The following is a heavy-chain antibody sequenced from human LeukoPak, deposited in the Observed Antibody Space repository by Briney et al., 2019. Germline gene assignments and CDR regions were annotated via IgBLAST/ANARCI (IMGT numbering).Heavy chain of an antibody. J-gene: IGHJ5*02. Sequence: ASVKVSCKASGYTFTGYYMHGVRQAPGQGLAWMGWINPNSGGTNYAQKFQGRVTMTRDTSISTAYMELSRLRSDDTAVYYCARDSSSSENWFDPWGQGTLVTVSS. D-gene: IGHD6-6*01. V-gene: IGHV1-2*02. CDR1: GYTFTGYY. CDR3: ARDSSSSENWFDP. CDR2: INPNSGGT.